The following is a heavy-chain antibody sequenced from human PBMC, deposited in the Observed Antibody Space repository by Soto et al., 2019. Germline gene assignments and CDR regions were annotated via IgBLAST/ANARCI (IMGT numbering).Heavy chain of an antibody. CDR1: GFTFSGSA. J-gene: IGHJ6*02. D-gene: IGHD3-22*01. CDR2: ISSSGSTI. CDR3: ARMGNRGYYYYGMDV. Sequence: LRLSCAASGFTFSGSAMHWVRQASGKGLEWVSYISSSGSTIYYADSVKGRFTISRDNAKNSLYLQMNSLRAEDTAVYYCARMGNRGYYYYGMDVWGQGTTVTVSS. V-gene: IGHV3-48*03.